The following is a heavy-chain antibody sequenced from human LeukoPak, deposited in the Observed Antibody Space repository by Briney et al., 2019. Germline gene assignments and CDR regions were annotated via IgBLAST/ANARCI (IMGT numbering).Heavy chain of an antibody. CDR2: IRYDGSNK. CDR3: ARDSSGYYYGWFDP. D-gene: IGHD3-22*01. V-gene: IGHV3-30*02. CDR1: GFTFNNYG. Sequence: GGSLRLSCVASGFTFNNYGMHWVRQAPGKGLEWVAFIRYDGSNKYYADSVKGRFTISRDNSRNTLYLQMNSLRAEDTAVYYCARDSSGYYYGWFDPWGQGTLVTVSS. J-gene: IGHJ5*02.